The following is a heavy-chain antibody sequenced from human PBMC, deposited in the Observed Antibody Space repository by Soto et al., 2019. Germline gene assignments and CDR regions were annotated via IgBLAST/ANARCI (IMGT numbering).Heavy chain of an antibody. D-gene: IGHD6-13*01. CDR1: GFTFSNAW. CDR3: TTRRGSSWYLGIDY. V-gene: IGHV3-15*01. CDR2: IKSKTDGGTT. J-gene: IGHJ4*02. Sequence: GGSLRLSCAASGFTFSNAWMNWVRQAPGKGLEWVGRIKSKTDGGTTDYAAPVKGRFTISRDDSENTLYLQMNSLKTEDTAVYYCTTRRGSSWYLGIDYWGQGTLVTVSS.